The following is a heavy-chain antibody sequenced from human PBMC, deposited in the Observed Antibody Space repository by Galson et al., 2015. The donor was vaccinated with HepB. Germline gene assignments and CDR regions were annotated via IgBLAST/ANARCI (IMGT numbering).Heavy chain of an antibody. Sequence: SVKVSCKASGYTFTSYYMHWVRQAPGQGLEWMGIINPSGGSTSYAQKFQGRVTMTRDTSTSTVYMELSSLRSEDTAVYYCARVAIRAGYSYGCYYGMDVWGQGTTVTVSS. J-gene: IGHJ6*02. CDR2: INPSGGST. D-gene: IGHD5-18*01. CDR1: GYTFTSYY. CDR3: ARVAIRAGYSYGCYYGMDV. V-gene: IGHV1-46*01.